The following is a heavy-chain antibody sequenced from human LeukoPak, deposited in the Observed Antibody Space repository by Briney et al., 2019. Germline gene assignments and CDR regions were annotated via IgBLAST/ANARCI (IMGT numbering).Heavy chain of an antibody. CDR1: GFTFSSYA. J-gene: IGHJ6*03. CDR3: ARIGSAYYYYYYMDV. D-gene: IGHD3-16*01. V-gene: IGHV3-23*01. CDR2: ISGSGGST. Sequence: GGSLRLSCAASGFTFSSYAMSWVRQAPGKGLEWVSAISGSGGSTYYADSVKGRFTISRDNSKNTLYLLMNSLRAEDTAVYYCARIGSAYYYYYYMDVWGKGTTVTISS.